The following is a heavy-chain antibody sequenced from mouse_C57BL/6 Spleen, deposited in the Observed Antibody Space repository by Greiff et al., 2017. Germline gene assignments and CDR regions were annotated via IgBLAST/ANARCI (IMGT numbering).Heavy chain of an antibody. J-gene: IGHJ2*01. CDR1: GFNIKDDY. Sequence: VQLQQSGAELVRPGASVKLSCTASGFNIKDDYMHWVKQRPEQGLEWIGWIDPENGDTEYASKFQGKATITADTSSNTAYLQLSSLTSEDTAVYYCTTGDYGSSHRNYFDYWGQGTTLTVSS. CDR2: IDPENGDT. D-gene: IGHD1-1*01. V-gene: IGHV14-4*01. CDR3: TTGDYGSSHRNYFDY.